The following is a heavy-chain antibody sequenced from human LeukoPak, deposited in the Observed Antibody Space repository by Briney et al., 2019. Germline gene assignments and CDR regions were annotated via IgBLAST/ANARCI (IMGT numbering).Heavy chain of an antibody. CDR2: IRDDGSAK. CDR3: AELGITMIGGV. J-gene: IGHJ6*04. D-gene: IGHD3-10*02. CDR1: GFTFHNYW. V-gene: IGHV3-7*01. Sequence: GGSLRLSCAASGFTFHNYWMTWVRQAPGKGLEWVASIRDDGSAKYYVDSVKGRFTISRDNAKNSLYLQMNSLRAEDTAVYYCAELGITMIGGVWGKGTTVTISS.